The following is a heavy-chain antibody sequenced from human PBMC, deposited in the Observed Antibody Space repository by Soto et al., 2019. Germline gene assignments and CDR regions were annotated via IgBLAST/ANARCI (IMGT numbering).Heavy chain of an antibody. J-gene: IGHJ6*02. Sequence: PSETLCLTCTVSGGSISSYYWSWIRQPPGKGLEWIGYIYYSGSTNYNPSLKSRVTISVDTSKNQFSLKLSSVTAADTAVYYCARGDGGSYYSYYYYYGMDVWGQGTTVTVSS. CDR3: ARGDGGSYYSYYYYYGMDV. D-gene: IGHD1-26*01. CDR2: IYYSGST. V-gene: IGHV4-59*01. CDR1: GGSISSYY.